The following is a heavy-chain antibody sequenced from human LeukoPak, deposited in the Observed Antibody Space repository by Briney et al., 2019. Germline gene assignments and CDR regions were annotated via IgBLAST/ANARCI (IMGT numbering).Heavy chain of an antibody. CDR2: IWYDGSNK. J-gene: IGHJ6*02. CDR3: ARDGDYRGYDWTYYYHGMDV. Sequence: QPGGSLRLSCAASGFTFSSYGMHWVRQAPGKGLEWVAVIWYDGSNKYYADSVKGRFTISRDNSKNTLYLQMNSLRAEDTAVYYCARDGDYRGYDWTYYYHGMDVWGQGTTVTVSS. CDR1: GFTFSSYG. D-gene: IGHD5-12*01. V-gene: IGHV3-33*01.